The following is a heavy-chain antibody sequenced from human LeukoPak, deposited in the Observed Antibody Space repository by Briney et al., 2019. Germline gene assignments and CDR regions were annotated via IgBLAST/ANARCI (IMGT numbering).Heavy chain of an antibody. D-gene: IGHD3-22*01. CDR1: GYTFTSYG. V-gene: IGHV1-18*01. Sequence: ASVKVSCKASGYTFTSYGISWVRQAPGQGLEWMGWISAYNGNTNYAQKLQGRVTMTTDTSTSTAYMELRSLRSDDTAVYYCARGYYYDSSGYSPGWFYWGQGTLVTVSS. J-gene: IGHJ4*02. CDR3: ARGYYYDSSGYSPGWFY. CDR2: ISAYNGNT.